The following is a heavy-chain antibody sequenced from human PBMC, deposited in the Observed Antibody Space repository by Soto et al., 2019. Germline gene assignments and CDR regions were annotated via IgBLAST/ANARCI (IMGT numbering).Heavy chain of an antibody. CDR3: ARDGADTAMVTVHGMDV. CDR1: GGSIRSGGYY. J-gene: IGHJ6*02. D-gene: IGHD5-18*01. CDR2: IYYSGST. Sequence: ALALRCAVSGGSIRSGGYYWSWIRQHPGRGLEWIGYIYYSGSTYYNPSLKSRVTISVDTSKNQFSLKLSSVTAADTAVYYCARDGADTAMVTVHGMDVWGQGTTVPVSS. V-gene: IGHV4-31*11.